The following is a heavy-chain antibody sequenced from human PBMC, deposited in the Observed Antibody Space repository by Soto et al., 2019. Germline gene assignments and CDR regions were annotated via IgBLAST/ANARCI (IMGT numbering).Heavy chain of an antibody. CDR2: ISYSGST. CDR3: ARDALSRDSI. CDR1: GGSISSGGYY. J-gene: IGHJ4*02. D-gene: IGHD3-22*01. V-gene: IGHV4-31*03. Sequence: SETLSLTCTVSGGSISSGGYYWSWIRQHPGKGLEWIGYISYSGSTYYNPSLESRVTISVDTSKNQFSLKLSSVTAADTAVYYCARDALSRDSIWGQGTLVTVPQ.